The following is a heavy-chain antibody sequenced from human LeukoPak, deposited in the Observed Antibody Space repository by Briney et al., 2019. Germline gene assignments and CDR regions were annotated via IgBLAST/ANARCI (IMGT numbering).Heavy chain of an antibody. J-gene: IGHJ6*03. CDR1: GFTFSTYD. V-gene: IGHV3-13*01. CDR3: TRDIAGSGTAMDV. CDR2: IGTSGDT. D-gene: IGHD2-15*01. Sequence: GGSLRLSCAASGFTFSTYDMHWVRQVTGEGLEWVTTIGTSGDTYYAGSVKGRFTISREDGKNSLFLQMNSLRAGDTAAYYCTRDIAGSGTAMDVWGKGTTVTVSS.